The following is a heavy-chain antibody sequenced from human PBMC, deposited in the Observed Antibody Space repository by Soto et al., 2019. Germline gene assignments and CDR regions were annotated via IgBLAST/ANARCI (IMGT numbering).Heavy chain of an antibody. V-gene: IGHV3-33*01. CDR2: LGFDGGGR. CDR3: AREPVGPDYAMDV. J-gene: IGHJ6*02. Sequence: QMQLVESGGGVVQPGTSLRLSCAASGFDFSSYGMHWVRQTPGKGLEWVAVLGFDGGGRYYADSVKGRFTISRDNSEKMLYLQMDSLRAEDTALYYCAREPVGPDYAMDVWCQGTTVTVSS. CDR1: GFDFSSYG. D-gene: IGHD1-26*01.